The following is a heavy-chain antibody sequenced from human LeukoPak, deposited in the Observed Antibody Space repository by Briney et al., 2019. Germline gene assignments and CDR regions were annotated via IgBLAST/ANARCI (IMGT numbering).Heavy chain of an antibody. CDR2: IFYSGRT. CDR1: GGSIDDYF. D-gene: IGHD2-21*02. J-gene: IGHJ4*02. CDR3: ARSRGWGSDNDRFSADFDY. Sequence: SETLSLTCTVSGGSIDDYFWSWIRQPPRKGLEWIGYIFYSGRTHYNPSLKSRVTISLDTSKNQIPLKLNSVTAADTAVYYCARSRGWGSDNDRFSADFDYWGQGTLVTVSS. V-gene: IGHV4-59*01.